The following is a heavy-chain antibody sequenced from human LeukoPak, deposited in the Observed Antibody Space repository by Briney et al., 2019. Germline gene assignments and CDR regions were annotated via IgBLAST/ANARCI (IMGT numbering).Heavy chain of an antibody. CDR3: ARPGVLDGAFDI. J-gene: IGHJ3*02. CDR2: IYTSGDT. Sequence: PSQTLSLTCTVSGASTSTGIYHWNWIRQPAEKGLEWIGRIYTSGDTNYNPSLKSRVTISVDTSKYQFSLNLRSVTAADTGVYYCARPGVLDGAFDIWGQGTMVTVSS. CDR1: GASTSTGIYH. V-gene: IGHV4-61*02. D-gene: IGHD4/OR15-4a*01.